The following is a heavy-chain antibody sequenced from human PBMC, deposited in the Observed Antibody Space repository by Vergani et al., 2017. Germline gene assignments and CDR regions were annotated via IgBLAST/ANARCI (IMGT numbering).Heavy chain of an antibody. CDR2: IYPADSDT. V-gene: IGHV5-51*01. CDR1: EYSFGNYW. Sequence: EVELVQSGPEMRKPGESLKISCKGSEYSFGNYWIGWVGQMPGKGLEWMGIIYPADSDTRYSPSFQGQVTISADKSISTAFLQWDSLKASDTALYYCARHTTYTDSGGKGTLVTVSS. J-gene: IGHJ4*02. D-gene: IGHD1-1*01. CDR3: ARHTTYTDS.